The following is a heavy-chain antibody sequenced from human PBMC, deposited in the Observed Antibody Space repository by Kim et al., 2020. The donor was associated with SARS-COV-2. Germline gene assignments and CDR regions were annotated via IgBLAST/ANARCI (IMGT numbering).Heavy chain of an antibody. J-gene: IGHJ4*02. CDR2: IYYSGST. D-gene: IGHD6-13*01. Sequence: SETLSLTCTVSGGSISSGGYYWSRIRQHPGKGLEWIWYIYYSGSTYYNPSLKSRVTISVDTSKNQFSLKLSSVTAADTAVYYCARDQSSSWFDYWGQGTLVTVSS. V-gene: IGHV4-31*03. CDR3: ARDQSSSWFDY. CDR1: GGSISSGGYY.